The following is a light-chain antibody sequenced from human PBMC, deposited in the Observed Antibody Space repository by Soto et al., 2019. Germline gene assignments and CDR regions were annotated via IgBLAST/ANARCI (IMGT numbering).Light chain of an antibody. CDR1: QAIRSD. CDR2: AAS. V-gene: IGKV1-6*01. CDR3: LQDYNYPYT. Sequence: AIQMTQSPSSLSASVGDTVNITCRASQAIRSDLGWYQQKPVEAPKLLIYAASSLQSGVPSRFSGSGSGTDFTLTISSLQPEDFATYYCLQDYNYPYTFGQGTKLEIK. J-gene: IGKJ2*01.